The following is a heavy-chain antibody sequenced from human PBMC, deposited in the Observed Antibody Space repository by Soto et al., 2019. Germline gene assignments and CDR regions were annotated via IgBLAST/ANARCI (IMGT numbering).Heavy chain of an antibody. V-gene: IGHV3-30-3*01. CDR1: GFIFRTYA. CDR3: ARAEEWELPPDY. J-gene: IGHJ4*02. Sequence: QVQLVESGGGVVQPGRSLRLSCTASGFIFRTYAMHWVRQAPGKGLEWVAVISFDGINKYYADSVKGRFTISRDNSKNTLFLQMNSLKREDTAVYYCARAEEWELPPDYWGQGTLVTVSS. CDR2: ISFDGINK. D-gene: IGHD1-26*01.